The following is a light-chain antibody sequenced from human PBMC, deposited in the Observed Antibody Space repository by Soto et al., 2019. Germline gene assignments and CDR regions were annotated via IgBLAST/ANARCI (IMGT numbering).Light chain of an antibody. Sequence: QSALTQPASVSGSPGQSITISCTGTSSDVGGYTYVSWYQQHPGKAPKLLIYAVSNRPSGVSTRLSGSKSGNTASLTISGLQAEDEAEYYRSSYRSSSTLYVVLVGGTKLTVL. V-gene: IGLV2-14*01. CDR1: SSDVGGYTY. J-gene: IGLJ2*01. CDR3: SSYRSSSTLYVV. CDR2: AVS.